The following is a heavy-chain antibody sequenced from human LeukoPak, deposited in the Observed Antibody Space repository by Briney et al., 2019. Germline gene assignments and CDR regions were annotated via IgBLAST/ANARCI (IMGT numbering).Heavy chain of an antibody. CDR1: GYTFTSYG. V-gene: IGHV1-18*01. Sequence: ASVKVSCKASGYTFTSYGISWVRQAPGQGLEWMGWISAYNGNTNYAQKLQGRVTMTTDTSTSTAYMELSSLRSEDTAVYYCARDNSVEDTAWWFDPWGQGTLVTASS. J-gene: IGHJ5*02. D-gene: IGHD4-23*01. CDR2: ISAYNGNT. CDR3: ARDNSVEDTAWWFDP.